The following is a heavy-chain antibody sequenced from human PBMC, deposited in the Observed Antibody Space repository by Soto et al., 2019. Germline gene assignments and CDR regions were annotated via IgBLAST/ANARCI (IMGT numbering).Heavy chain of an antibody. D-gene: IGHD6-19*01. CDR1: GFTFSSYW. V-gene: IGHV3-7*05. CDR2: IKQDGSEK. Sequence: EVQLVESGGGLVQPGVSLRLSCAASGFTFSSYWMSWVRQAPGKGLEWVANIKQDGSEKYYVDSVKGRFTISRDNAKNSLYLQMNSLRAEDTAVYYCARDAAVAGYYFDYWGKGTLVTVSS. J-gene: IGHJ4*02. CDR3: ARDAAVAGYYFDY.